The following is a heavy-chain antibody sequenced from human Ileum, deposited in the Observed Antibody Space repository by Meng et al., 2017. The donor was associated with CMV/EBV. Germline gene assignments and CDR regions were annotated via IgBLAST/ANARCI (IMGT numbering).Heavy chain of an antibody. Sequence: QVQLVESGGGVVQPGGSLRLSCAASGFTFSNYAIHWVRLAPGKGLGWVAVISYHGRDKFYADSVKGQFTISRDNSKNTLNLQMNSLRPEDTAVYYCARGIKYGPGSYVLDYWGQGTLVTVSS. J-gene: IGHJ4*02. CDR3: ARGIKYGPGSYVLDY. CDR2: ISYHGRDK. D-gene: IGHD3-10*01. V-gene: IGHV3-30*04. CDR1: GFTFSNYA.